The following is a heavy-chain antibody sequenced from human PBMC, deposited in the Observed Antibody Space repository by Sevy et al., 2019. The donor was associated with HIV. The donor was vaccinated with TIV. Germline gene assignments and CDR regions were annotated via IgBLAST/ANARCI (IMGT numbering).Heavy chain of an antibody. D-gene: IGHD6-13*01. J-gene: IGHJ4*02. Sequence: GGSLRLSCAASGFTFSSYWMHWVRHAPGKGLVWVSRISSDGSSTSYADSVRGRFTISRDNAKNTLYLQMNSLRAEDTALYYCARDGRAACGFDYWGQGTLVTVSS. V-gene: IGHV3-74*01. CDR1: GFTFSSYW. CDR2: ISSDGSST. CDR3: ARDGRAACGFDY.